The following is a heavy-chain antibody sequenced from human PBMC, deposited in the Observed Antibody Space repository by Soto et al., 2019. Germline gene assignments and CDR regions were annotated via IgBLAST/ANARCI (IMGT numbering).Heavy chain of an antibody. CDR2: IIPILGIA. V-gene: IGHV1-69*08. Sequence: QVQLVQSGAEVKKPGSSVKFSCKASGGTFSSYTISWVRQAPGQGLEWMGRIIPILGIANYAQKFQGRVTITADKSTSTAYMELSSLRSEDTAVYYCARDQIAVAGRFDYWGQGTLVTVSS. CDR1: GGTFSSYT. J-gene: IGHJ4*02. CDR3: ARDQIAVAGRFDY. D-gene: IGHD6-19*01.